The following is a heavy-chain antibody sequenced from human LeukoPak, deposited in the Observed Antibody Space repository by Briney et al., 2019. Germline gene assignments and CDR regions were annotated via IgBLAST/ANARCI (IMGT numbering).Heavy chain of an antibody. CDR2: ISAYNGNT. J-gene: IGHJ6*02. CDR3: ARGPLTAMVTMAYYYYGMDV. Sequence: GASVKVSCKASGYTFTSYGISWVRQAPGQGLEWMGWISAYNGNTNYAQKLQGRVTMTTDTSTSTAYMELRSLRSDDTAVYYCARGPLTAMVTMAYYYYGMDVWGQGTTVTVSS. D-gene: IGHD5-18*01. CDR1: GYTFTSYG. V-gene: IGHV1-18*01.